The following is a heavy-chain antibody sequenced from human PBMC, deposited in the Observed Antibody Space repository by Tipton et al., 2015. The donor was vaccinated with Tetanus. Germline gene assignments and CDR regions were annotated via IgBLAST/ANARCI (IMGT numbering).Heavy chain of an antibody. J-gene: IGHJ4*02. D-gene: IGHD5/OR15-5a*01. CDR3: ARHEESTDYCDN. V-gene: IGHV4-30-4*01. Sequence: TLSLTCTVSVGSISSGDYYWSWVRQSPGEGLQWIGHIYKSGNTYYKPSLKSRVAISIDASKNQFSLKLNSMTAADTAVYYRARHEESTDYCDNWGQGTLVTVSS. CDR2: IYKSGNT. CDR1: VGSISSGDYY.